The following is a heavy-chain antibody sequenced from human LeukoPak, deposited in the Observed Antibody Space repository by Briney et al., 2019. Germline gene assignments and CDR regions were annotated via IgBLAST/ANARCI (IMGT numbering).Heavy chain of an antibody. D-gene: IGHD3-22*01. CDR3: ARQYYDSSGYYPYFDY. Sequence: GESLKISCKGSGYSFTSYWIAWVRQMPGKGLEWMGIIYPGDSDTRNSPSFQGQVTISVDKSISTAYLQWSSLKASDTAMYYCARQYYDSSGYYPYFDYWGQGTLVTVSS. J-gene: IGHJ4*02. CDR1: GYSFTSYW. V-gene: IGHV5-51*01. CDR2: IYPGDSDT.